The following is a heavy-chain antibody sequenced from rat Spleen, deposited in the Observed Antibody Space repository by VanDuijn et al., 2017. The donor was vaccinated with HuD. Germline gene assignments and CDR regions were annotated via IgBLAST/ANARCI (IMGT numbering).Heavy chain of an antibody. Sequence: QVQLKESGPGLVQPSQTLSLTCTVSGFSLTSNSVSWVRQPPGKGLEWMGVIWGNGNTNYNSALKSRLSSSRDTSKSQVYLKMNSLQTEDTATYYCASLGADFDYWGQGVMVTVSS. CDR1: GFSLTSNS. J-gene: IGHJ2*01. CDR3: ASLGADFDY. CDR2: IWGNGNT. D-gene: IGHD5-1*01. V-gene: IGHV2-13*01.